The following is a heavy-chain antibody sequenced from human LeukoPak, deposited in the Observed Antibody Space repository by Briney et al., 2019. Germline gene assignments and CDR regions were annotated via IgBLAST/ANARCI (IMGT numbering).Heavy chain of an antibody. CDR1: GFTFSSYW. CDR3: ARDRVHGFLEWGGYYYYGMDV. CDR2: INGDGSST. V-gene: IGHV3-74*01. J-gene: IGHJ6*02. Sequence: PGGSPRLSCAASGFTFSSYWMHWVRQAPGKGLVWVSRINGDGSSTSYADSVKGRFTISRDNAKNTLYLQMNSLRAEDTAVYYCARDRVHGFLEWGGYYYYGMDVWGQGTTVTVSS. D-gene: IGHD3-3*01.